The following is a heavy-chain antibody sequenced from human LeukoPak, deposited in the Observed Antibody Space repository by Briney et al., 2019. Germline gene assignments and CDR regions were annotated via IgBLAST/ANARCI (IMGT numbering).Heavy chain of an antibody. CDR1: GFSFNTYA. J-gene: IGHJ4*02. V-gene: IGHV3-30*09. CDR2: ISYDGSNK. CDR3: ARGVLTGGTYFAY. D-gene: IGHD2-8*02. Sequence: GGSLRLSCAASGFSFNTYAMHWVRQAPGKGLEWVAVISYDGSNKYYADSVKGRFAISRDNSRNTLYLQVNSLRAEDTAAYYCARGVLTGGTYFAYWGQRTMVTVSS.